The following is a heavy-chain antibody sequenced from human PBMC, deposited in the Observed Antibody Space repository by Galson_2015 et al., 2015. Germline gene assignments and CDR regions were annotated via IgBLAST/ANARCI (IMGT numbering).Heavy chain of an antibody. V-gene: IGHV4-39*07. CDR3: AGGVEMTTEDAFDI. CDR2: IYYSGST. Sequence: ETLSLTCTVSGGSISSSSYYWGWIRQPPGKGLEWIGSIYYSGSTYYNPSLKSRVTISVDTSKNQFSLKLSSVTAADTAVYYCAGGVEMTTEDAFDIWGQGTMVTVSS. J-gene: IGHJ3*02. CDR1: GGSISSSSYY. D-gene: IGHD5-24*01.